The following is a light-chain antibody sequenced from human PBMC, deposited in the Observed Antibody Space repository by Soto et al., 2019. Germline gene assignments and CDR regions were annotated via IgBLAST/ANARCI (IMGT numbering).Light chain of an antibody. Sequence: DIQMTQSPSSLSASLEDRVIITCRASQSISNHLNWYQQKPGKAPKLLIFAASSLQSGVPSRFSGSRSGPDFTLTISSLQPEDFATYYCQQSYSRPPTFGQGTKVDIK. V-gene: IGKV1-39*01. CDR2: AAS. CDR1: QSISNH. CDR3: QQSYSRPPT. J-gene: IGKJ1*01.